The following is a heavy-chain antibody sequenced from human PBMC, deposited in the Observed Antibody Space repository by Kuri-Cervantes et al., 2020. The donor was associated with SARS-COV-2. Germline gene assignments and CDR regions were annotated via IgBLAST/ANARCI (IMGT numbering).Heavy chain of an antibody. Sequence: SETLSLTCTVSGGSIRSYYWSWIRQPPGKGLEWIGYIYYSGSTNYNPSLKSRVTISVDTSKNQFSLKLSSVTAADTAVYYCARVFTASFDFWGQGTLVTVSS. CDR1: GGSIRSYY. CDR2: IYYSGST. CDR3: ARVFTASFDF. J-gene: IGHJ4*02. V-gene: IGHV4-59*12.